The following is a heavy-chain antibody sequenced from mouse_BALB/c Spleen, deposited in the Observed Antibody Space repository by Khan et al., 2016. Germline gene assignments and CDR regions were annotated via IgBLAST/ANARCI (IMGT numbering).Heavy chain of an antibody. D-gene: IGHD2-1*01. J-gene: IGHJ1*01. CDR3: ARTYGNFGYCEV. V-gene: IGHV5-4*02. CDR1: GFTFSDYY. CDR2: ISDGFSYT. Sequence: EVELVESGGGLVKPGGSLKLSCKAYGFTFSDYYIYWVRQTPEKRLEWVATISDGFSYTYYPDSVKGRFPLSRDNAENNLYLHMSSLTSEDTAMYYCARTYGNFGYCEVLGAGTTVTVSS.